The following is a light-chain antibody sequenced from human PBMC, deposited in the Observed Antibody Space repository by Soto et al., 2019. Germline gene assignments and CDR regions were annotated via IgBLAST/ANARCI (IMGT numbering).Light chain of an antibody. CDR3: SAFTGTTYG. CDR1: SSDVGGNKY. CDR2: DVS. Sequence: QSALTQPASVSWSPGQSITISCTGSSSDVGGNKYVSWYQQYPGKAPKLMICDVSNRPSGVSNRFSGSKSGNTASLTISGLQAEDEADYYCSAFTGTTYGFGTGTKVTVL. V-gene: IGLV2-14*01. J-gene: IGLJ1*01.